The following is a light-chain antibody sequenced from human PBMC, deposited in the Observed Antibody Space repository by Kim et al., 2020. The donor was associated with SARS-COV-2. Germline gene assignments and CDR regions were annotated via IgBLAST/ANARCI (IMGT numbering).Light chain of an antibody. CDR3: AAWDDSLNGVV. V-gene: IGLV1-44*01. CDR1: SSNLGSNT. Sequence: GQRVTIPCSGSSSNLGSNTVNWYQQPPGTAPKLLIYSNNQRPSGVPDRFSGSKSGTSASLAISGLQSEDEADYYCAAWDDSLNGVVFGGGTQLTVL. CDR2: SNN. J-gene: IGLJ2*01.